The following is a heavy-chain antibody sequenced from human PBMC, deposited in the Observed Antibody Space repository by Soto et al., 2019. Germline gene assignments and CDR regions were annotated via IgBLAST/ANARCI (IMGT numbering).Heavy chain of an antibody. CDR2: IYPGDSDT. Sequence: PXESLTISRKGSGYSFTSYWIGLVRQMPGKGLEWMGIIYPGDSDTRYSPSFQGQVTISADKSISTAYLQWSSLKASDTAMYYCARHKGAEGFDYWGQGTLVTVSS. V-gene: IGHV5-51*01. J-gene: IGHJ4*02. CDR1: GYSFTSYW. CDR3: ARHKGAEGFDY.